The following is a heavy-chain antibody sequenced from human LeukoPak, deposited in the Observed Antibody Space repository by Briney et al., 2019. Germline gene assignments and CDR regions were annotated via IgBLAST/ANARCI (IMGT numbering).Heavy chain of an antibody. CDR3: ARQGDFWSGTHDY. J-gene: IGHJ4*02. V-gene: IGHV4-39*01. CDR2: ICYSGST. D-gene: IGHD3-3*01. CDR1: GGSISSSSYY. Sequence: PSETLSLTCTVSGGSISSSSYYWGWIRQPPWKGLEWIGSICYSGSTYYNPSLKSRVTISVDTSKNQFSLKLSSVTAADTAVYYCARQGDFWSGTHDYWGQGTLVTVSS.